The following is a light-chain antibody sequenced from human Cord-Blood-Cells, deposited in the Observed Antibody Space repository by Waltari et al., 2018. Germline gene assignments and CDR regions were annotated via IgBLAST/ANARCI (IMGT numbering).Light chain of an antibody. CDR2: DVS. V-gene: IGLV2-14*01. CDR1: RSDVGVYNY. J-gene: IGLJ2*01. CDR3: SSYTSSSTVV. Sequence: QSALTQPAYVSASPGQSITISCTGTRSDVGVYNYVSWYQQHPGKAPKLMIYDVSNRPSGVSNRFSGSKSGNTASLTISGLQAEDEADYYCSSYTSSSTVVFGGGTKLTVL.